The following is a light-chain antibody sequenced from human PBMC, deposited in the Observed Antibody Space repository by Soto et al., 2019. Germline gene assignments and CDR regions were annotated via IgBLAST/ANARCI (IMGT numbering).Light chain of an antibody. CDR3: QQYNSYWT. J-gene: IGKJ1*01. V-gene: IGKV1-5*01. Sequence: IQMYQSPSTLSASVGDRVTITCRASQSISSWLARYQQKPGKAPKFLIYDASNLESGVPSRFSGTGSGTEFTLTIRSLQPDDFATYYCQQYNSYWTFGQGTKVDI. CDR2: DAS. CDR1: QSISSW.